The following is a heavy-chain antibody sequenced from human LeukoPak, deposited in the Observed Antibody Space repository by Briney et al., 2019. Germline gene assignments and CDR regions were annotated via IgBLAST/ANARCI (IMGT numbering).Heavy chain of an antibody. CDR3: ARVAYSSSWIDNWFDL. D-gene: IGHD6-13*01. V-gene: IGHV3-7*01. J-gene: IGHJ5*02. Sequence: PGGSLRLSCAASGFTFDTYWMNWVRQTPGKGLEWVANIRPDGNEIHYVDSVRGRFTISRDNAKNTLYLQMNSLRAEDTAVYYCARVAYSSSWIDNWFDLWGQGTLVTVSS. CDR2: IRPDGNEI. CDR1: GFTFDTYW.